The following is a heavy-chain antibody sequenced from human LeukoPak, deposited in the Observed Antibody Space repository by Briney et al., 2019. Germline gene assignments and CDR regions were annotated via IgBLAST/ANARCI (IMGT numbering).Heavy chain of an antibody. D-gene: IGHD2-15*01. Sequence: SETLSLTCAVYGGSFSGYYWSWIRQPPGKGLEWIGQIHHDGGTNYNPSLRGRVTILIDTSKNQFSLRLSSVTAADTATYYCASHCSGDRCYFNWVDPWGQGTLVTVSS. V-gene: IGHV4-34*01. CDR1: GGSFSGYY. CDR3: ASHCSGDRCYFNWVDP. CDR2: IHHDGGT. J-gene: IGHJ5*02.